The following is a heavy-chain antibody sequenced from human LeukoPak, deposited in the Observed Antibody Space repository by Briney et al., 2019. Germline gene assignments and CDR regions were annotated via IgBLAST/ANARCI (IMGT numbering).Heavy chain of an antibody. CDR2: IYTSGST. V-gene: IGHV4-4*07. CDR1: GGSISSDY. J-gene: IGHJ4*02. CDR3: TTAYDILTGSDY. Sequence: PSETLSLTCTVSGGSISSDYWSWIRQPAGKGLEWIGRIYTSGSTNYNPSLKSRVTMSVDTSKNQFSLKLSSVTAADTAFYKQTTAYDILTGSDYWGQGTLVTVSS. D-gene: IGHD3-9*01.